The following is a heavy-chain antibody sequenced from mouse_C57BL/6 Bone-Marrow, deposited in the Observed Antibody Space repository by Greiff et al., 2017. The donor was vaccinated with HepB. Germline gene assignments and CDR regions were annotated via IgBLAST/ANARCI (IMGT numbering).Heavy chain of an antibody. J-gene: IGHJ1*03. D-gene: IGHD1-1*01. Sequence: EVNVVESGGGLVKPGGSLKLSCAASGFTFSSYAMSWVRQTPEKRLEWVATISDGGSYTYYPDNVKGRFTISRDNAKNNLYLQMSHLKSEDTAMYYFARDRGYYYGSSYWYFDVWGTGTTVTVSS. CDR2: ISDGGSYT. CDR3: ARDRGYYYGSSYWYFDV. CDR1: GFTFSSYA. V-gene: IGHV5-4*01.